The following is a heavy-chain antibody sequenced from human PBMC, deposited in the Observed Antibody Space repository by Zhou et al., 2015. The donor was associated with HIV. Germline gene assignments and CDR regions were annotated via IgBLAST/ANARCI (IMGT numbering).Heavy chain of an antibody. CDR2: IIPILGIA. Sequence: QVQLVQSGAEVKKPGSSVKVSCKASGGTFSSYTISWVRQAPGQGLEWMGRIIPILGIANYAQKFQGRVTITADKSTSTAYMELSSLRSEDTAVYYCASSDYCSGGSCYFQRTIFFDYWGRGNPGHRLL. CDR1: GGTFSSYT. J-gene: IGHJ4*02. V-gene: IGHV1-69*02. CDR3: ASSDYCSGGSCYFQRTIFFDY. D-gene: IGHD2-15*01.